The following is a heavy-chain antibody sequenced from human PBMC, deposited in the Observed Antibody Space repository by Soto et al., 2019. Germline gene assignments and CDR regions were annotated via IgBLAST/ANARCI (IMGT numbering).Heavy chain of an antibody. CDR2: ISGSGGST. V-gene: IGHV3-23*01. D-gene: IGHD6-13*01. Sequence: EVQLLESWGGLVQPGGSLRLSCAASGFTFSSYAMSWVRQAPGKGLEWVSAISGSGGSTYYADSVKGRFTISRDNSKNTLYLQMNSLRAEDTAVYYCAKVGYSSSSFGMDVWGQGTTVTVSS. J-gene: IGHJ6*02. CDR1: GFTFSSYA. CDR3: AKVGYSSSSFGMDV.